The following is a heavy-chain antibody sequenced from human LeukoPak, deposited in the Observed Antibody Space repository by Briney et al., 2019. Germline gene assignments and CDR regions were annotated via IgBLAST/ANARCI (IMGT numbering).Heavy chain of an antibody. D-gene: IGHD6-6*01. CDR1: GDTSTGDF. Sequence: GASVKVSCKASGDTSTGDFIHWVRQAPGQGLEWMGWINSDSGGTNYARKFQGRVTMTRDTSISTAYMELSSLRSDDTAVFYCARGNIATRRGENWFDPWGQGTLVTVSS. V-gene: IGHV1-2*02. J-gene: IGHJ5*02. CDR3: ARGNIATRRGENWFDP. CDR2: INSDSGGT.